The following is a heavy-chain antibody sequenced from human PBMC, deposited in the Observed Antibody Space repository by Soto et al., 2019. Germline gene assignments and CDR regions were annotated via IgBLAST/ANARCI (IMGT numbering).Heavy chain of an antibody. CDR3: ARDEAGYLYYFDY. D-gene: IGHD5-18*01. CDR1: GYTFTRYY. J-gene: IGHJ4*02. V-gene: IGHV1-46*01. Sequence: ASVKVSCKASGYTFTRYYMHWVRQAPGQRLEWLGGINPSGGSTTYAQKFQGRVTITRDTSASTAYMELSSLRSEDTAVYYCARDEAGYLYYFDYWGQGTLVTVSS. CDR2: INPSGGST.